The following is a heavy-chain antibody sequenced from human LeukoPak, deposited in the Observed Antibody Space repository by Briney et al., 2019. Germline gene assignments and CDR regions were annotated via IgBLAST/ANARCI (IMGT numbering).Heavy chain of an antibody. Sequence: SETLFLTCTVSGGSISSYYWSWIRQPPGKGLEWIGYINYSGSTNYNPSLKSRVSISVDTSKNQFALKLSSVTAADTAVYYCARQSALYSSTWYGIDYWGQGTLVTVSS. V-gene: IGHV4-59*08. CDR1: GGSISSYY. CDR2: INYSGST. D-gene: IGHD6-13*01. CDR3: ARQSALYSSTWYGIDY. J-gene: IGHJ4*02.